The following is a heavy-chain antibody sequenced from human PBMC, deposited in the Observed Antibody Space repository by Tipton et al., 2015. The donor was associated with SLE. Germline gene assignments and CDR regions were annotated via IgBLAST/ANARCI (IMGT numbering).Heavy chain of an antibody. CDR2: IRYDGSNK. J-gene: IGHJ6*02. CDR1: GFTFSTYG. CDR3: AKGGGEDYYHGMDV. V-gene: IGHV3-30*02. D-gene: IGHD3-16*01. Sequence: SLRLSCAASGFTFSTYGMHWVRQAPGKGLEWVAFIRYDGSNKYYADSVKGRFTISRDNSKNTLYLRMNSLRAEDTAVYYCAKGGGEDYYHGMDVWGQGTTVTVSS.